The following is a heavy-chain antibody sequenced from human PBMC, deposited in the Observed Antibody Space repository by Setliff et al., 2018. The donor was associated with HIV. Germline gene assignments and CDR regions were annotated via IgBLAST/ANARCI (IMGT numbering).Heavy chain of an antibody. D-gene: IGHD3-3*01. J-gene: IGHJ4*02. Sequence: PSETLSLTCTVSGGSISSSSYYWGWIRQPPGKGLEWIGSIYYSGSTYYNPSLKSRFTISVDTSKNQFSLKLSSVTAADTAVYYCARDVNYNFWSGYYPSFDYWGQGTLVTVSS. CDR1: GGSISSSSYY. V-gene: IGHV4-39*07. CDR2: IYYSGST. CDR3: ARDVNYNFWSGYYPSFDY.